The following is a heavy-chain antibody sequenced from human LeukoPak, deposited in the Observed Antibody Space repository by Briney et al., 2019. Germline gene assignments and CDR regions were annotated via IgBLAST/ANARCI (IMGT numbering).Heavy chain of an antibody. CDR2: IIPIFGTA. V-gene: IGHV1-69*01. D-gene: IGHD1-20*01. Sequence: SVKVSCKASGGTFSSYAISWVRQAPGQGLEWMGGIIPIFGTANYAQKFQGRVTITADESTGTAYMELSSLRSEDTAVYYCARDPPPNWNDRGWFDPWGQGTLVTVSS. CDR3: ARDPPPNWNDRGWFDP. CDR1: GGTFSSYA. J-gene: IGHJ5*02.